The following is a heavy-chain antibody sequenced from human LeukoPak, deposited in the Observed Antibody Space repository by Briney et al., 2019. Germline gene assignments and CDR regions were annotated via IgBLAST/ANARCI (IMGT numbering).Heavy chain of an antibody. CDR3: AKRYCTSTSCPYYYYFGLDV. V-gene: IGHV3-23*01. J-gene: IGHJ6*02. Sequence: PGGSLRLSCAASGFTFSSYAMGWVRQAPGKGLEWVSAIIGSGDSTYYADSVKGRFTISRDNSKNTLHLQMNSLRAEDTAVYYCAKRYCTSTSCPYYYYFGLDVWGQGTTVTVSS. CDR2: IIGSGDST. CDR1: GFTFSSYA. D-gene: IGHD2-2*01.